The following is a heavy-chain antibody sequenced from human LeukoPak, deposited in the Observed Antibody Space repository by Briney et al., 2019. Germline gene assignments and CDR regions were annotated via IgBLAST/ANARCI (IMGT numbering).Heavy chain of an antibody. CDR3: ARDGKYCSSTSCYSPMDY. CDR1: GYTFTSYG. V-gene: IGHV1-18*01. D-gene: IGHD2-2*01. J-gene: IGHJ4*02. CDR2: ISAYNGNT. Sequence: PRASVKVSCKASGYTFTSYGISWVRQAPGQGLEWMGRISAYNGNTNYAQKLQGRVTMTTDTSTSTAYMELRSLRSDDTAVYYCARDGKYCSSTSCYSPMDYWGQGTLVTVSS.